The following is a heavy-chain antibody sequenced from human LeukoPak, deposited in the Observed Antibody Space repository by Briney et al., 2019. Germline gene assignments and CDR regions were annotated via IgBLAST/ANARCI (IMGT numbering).Heavy chain of an antibody. CDR1: GYPFTGYH. D-gene: IGHD2-2*01. V-gene: IGHV1-2*02. Sequence: ASVKVSCKASGYPFTGYHMHWVRQAPGQGLEWMGWINPNSGGTNYAQMFQGRVTMTRDTSISTAFMELTRLRSDDTAVYYCARLADCSSSSCRSFDYWGQGTLVTVSS. J-gene: IGHJ4*02. CDR3: ARLADCSSSSCRSFDY. CDR2: INPNSGGT.